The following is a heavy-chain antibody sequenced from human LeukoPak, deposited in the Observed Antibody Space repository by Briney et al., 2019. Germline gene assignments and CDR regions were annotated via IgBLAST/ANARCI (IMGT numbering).Heavy chain of an antibody. CDR2: INDSGST. Sequence: KPSETLSLTCAVYGGSFSGYYWSWIRQPPGKGLEWIGEINDSGSTNYNPPLKGRVTISVDTSKKQFSLKLSSVPAADTAVYYCARGYYYDRRFDPWGQGTLVTVSS. V-gene: IGHV4-34*01. J-gene: IGHJ5*02. D-gene: IGHD3-22*01. CDR1: GGSFSGYY. CDR3: ARGYYYDRRFDP.